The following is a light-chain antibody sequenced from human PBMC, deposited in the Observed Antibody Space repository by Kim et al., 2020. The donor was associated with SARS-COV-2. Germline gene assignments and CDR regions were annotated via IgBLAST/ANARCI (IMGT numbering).Light chain of an antibody. V-gene: IGKV3-11*01. CDR2: YES. J-gene: IGKJ4*01. CDR3: QHRSNWPLT. Sequence: LSPGESATLSCRASQSVSSYLAWYQQKPGQAPRLLIYYESNRATGIPARFTGSGSGTDFTLTISSLEPEDFAVYYCQHRSNWPLTFGGGTKVDIK. CDR1: QSVSSY.